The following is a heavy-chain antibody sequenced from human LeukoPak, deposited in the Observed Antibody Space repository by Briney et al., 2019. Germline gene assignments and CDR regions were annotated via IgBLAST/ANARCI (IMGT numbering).Heavy chain of an antibody. Sequence: SETLSLTCAVSGYSISSGYYWGCIRQPPGKGLEWIGTIYQSGSTYYNPSLKSRVTISVDTSESQLSLKLTSVTAADTAVYYCARTGTGNYFDYWGQGTLVTVSS. J-gene: IGHJ4*02. CDR3: ARTGTGNYFDY. V-gene: IGHV4-38-2*01. CDR1: GYSISSGYY. CDR2: IYQSGST. D-gene: IGHD1-14*01.